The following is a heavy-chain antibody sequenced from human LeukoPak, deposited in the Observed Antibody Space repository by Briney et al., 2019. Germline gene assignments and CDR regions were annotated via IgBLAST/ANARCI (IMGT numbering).Heavy chain of an antibody. V-gene: IGHV3-11*01. D-gene: IGHD1-26*01. J-gene: IGHJ4*02. Sequence: GGSLRLSCAASGFTFSDYYMSWIRQAPGKGLEWVSYISSSGSTIYYADSVKGRFTISRDNAKNSLYLQMNSLRAEDTAVYYCAKVNLDSGSYYTDYWGQGTLVTVSS. CDR2: ISSSGSTI. CDR3: AKVNLDSGSYYTDY. CDR1: GFTFSDYY.